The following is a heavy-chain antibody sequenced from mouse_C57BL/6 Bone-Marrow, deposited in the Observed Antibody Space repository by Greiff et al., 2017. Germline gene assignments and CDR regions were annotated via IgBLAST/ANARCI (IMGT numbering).Heavy chain of an antibody. Sequence: SGTVLARPGASVKMSCKTSGYTFTSYWMHWVKQRPGQGLEWIGAIYPGNSDTSYNQKFKGKATLTAVTSASTAYMELSSLTNEDSAVYYCTRRKWWFAYWGQGTLVTVSA. V-gene: IGHV1-5*01. D-gene: IGHD1-3*01. J-gene: IGHJ3*01. CDR3: TRRKWWFAY. CDR2: IYPGNSDT. CDR1: GYTFTSYW.